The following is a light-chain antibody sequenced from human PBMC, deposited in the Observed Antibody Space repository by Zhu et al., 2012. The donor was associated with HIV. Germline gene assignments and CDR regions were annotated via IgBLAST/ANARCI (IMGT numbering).Light chain of an antibody. CDR1: HSVSST. V-gene: IGKV3-15*01. CDR3: QQYSDWSLT. CDR2: GAF. Sequence: EIVMTQSPATLSVSPGETATLSCRASHSVSSTLAWYQQKPGQAPRLLIYGAFTRATGIPARFSGRGSGTEFTLTISSLQSEDFAVYYCQQYSDWSLTFGGGTKVGIK. J-gene: IGKJ4*01.